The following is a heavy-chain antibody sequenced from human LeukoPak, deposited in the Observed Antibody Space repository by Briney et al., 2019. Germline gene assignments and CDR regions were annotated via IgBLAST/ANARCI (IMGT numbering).Heavy chain of an antibody. CDR2: ISGSGGST. CDR3: AKADGDYFVDY. D-gene: IGHD4-17*01. CDR1: GFTFSSYA. V-gene: IGHV3-23*01. Sequence: GGSLRLFCAASGFTFSSYATSWVRQAPGRGLEWVSAISGSGGSTYYADSVKGRLTISRDNSKNTLYLQMNSLRAEDTAVYYCAKADGDYFVDYWGQGTLVTVSS. J-gene: IGHJ4*02.